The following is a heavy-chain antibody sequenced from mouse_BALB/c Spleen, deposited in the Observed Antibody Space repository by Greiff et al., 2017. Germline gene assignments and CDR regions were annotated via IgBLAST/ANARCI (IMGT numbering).Heavy chain of an antibody. Sequence: EVNLVESGGGLVQPGGSLKLSCAASGFTFSSYGMSWVRQTPDKRLELVATINSNGGSTYYPDSVKGRFTISRDNAKNTLYLQMSSLKSEDTAMYYCARDLTTAYFDYWGQGTTLTVSS. CDR2: INSNGGST. V-gene: IGHV5-6-3*01. CDR3: ARDLTTAYFDY. D-gene: IGHD1-2*01. J-gene: IGHJ2*01. CDR1: GFTFSSYG.